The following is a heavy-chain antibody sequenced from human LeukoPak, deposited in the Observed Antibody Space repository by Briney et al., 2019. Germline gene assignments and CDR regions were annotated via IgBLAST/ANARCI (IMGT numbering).Heavy chain of an antibody. Sequence: TGGSLRLSCAASGFTFSSYSMNWVRQAPGKGLEWVSSISSSSSYIYYADSVKGRFTISRDNAKNSLYLQMNSLRAEDTAVYYCARGAVGATRMDFDYWGQGTLVTVSS. V-gene: IGHV3-21*01. CDR2: ISSSSSYI. CDR3: ARGAVGATRMDFDY. D-gene: IGHD1-26*01. J-gene: IGHJ4*02. CDR1: GFTFSSYS.